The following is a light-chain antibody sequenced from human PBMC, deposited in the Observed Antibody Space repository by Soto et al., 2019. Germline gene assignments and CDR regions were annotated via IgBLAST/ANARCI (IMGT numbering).Light chain of an antibody. Sequence: VTRPPSASVTPGQRVFISCSGSSSNIGGTNYAYWYQQLPGAAPKLLMHSNNLRPSGVPERISGSKSGTSASLAISGLRSEDEAVYYCASWDDRLGAVIFGGGTKVTVL. V-gene: IGLV1-47*02. CDR3: ASWDDRLGAVI. CDR1: SSNIGGTNY. J-gene: IGLJ2*01. CDR2: SNN.